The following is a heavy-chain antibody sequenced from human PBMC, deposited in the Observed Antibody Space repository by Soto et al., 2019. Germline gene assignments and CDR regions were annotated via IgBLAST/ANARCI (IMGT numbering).Heavy chain of an antibody. J-gene: IGHJ4*02. CDR1: GYTFTNFG. Sequence: QVQLVQSGSEVKKPGASVKVSYKASGYTFTNFGITWVRQAPGQGLEWMGWINGYNGNTNHAQKLQGRVTLTTDTSTSTAYMELRSLRSDDTAVYYCARDGEWLELDFWGQGTLVTVSS. D-gene: IGHD6-19*01. CDR3: ARDGEWLELDF. V-gene: IGHV1-18*01. CDR2: INGYNGNT.